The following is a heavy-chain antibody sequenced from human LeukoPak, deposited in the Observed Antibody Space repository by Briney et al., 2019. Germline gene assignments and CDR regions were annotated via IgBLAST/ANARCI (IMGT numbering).Heavy chain of an antibody. CDR1: GFTFSSYA. CDR3: ARDPGGSYYREFDY. D-gene: IGHD1-26*01. V-gene: IGHV3-30-3*01. CDR2: ISYDGSNK. J-gene: IGHJ4*02. Sequence: GGSLRLSCAASGFTFSSYAMHWVRQAPGKGLEWVAVISYDGSNKYYADSVKGRFTISRDNSKNTLYLQMNSLRAEDTAVNYCARDPGGSYYREFDYWGQGTLVTVSS.